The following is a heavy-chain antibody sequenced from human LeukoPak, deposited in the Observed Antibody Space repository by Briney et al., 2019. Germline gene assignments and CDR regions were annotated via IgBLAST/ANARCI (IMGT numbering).Heavy chain of an antibody. Sequence: GGSLRLSCVASSCTSSTYSMNWVRQAPGKGLEWVSSISSSSSYIYYADSVKGRFTISRYNAKNSLYLQMNSLRAEDTAVYYCARCHGDYVGQGDYWGQGTLVTVSS. CDR2: ISSSSSYI. V-gene: IGHV3-21*01. D-gene: IGHD4-17*01. CDR3: ARCHGDYVGQGDY. J-gene: IGHJ4*02. CDR1: SCTSSTYS.